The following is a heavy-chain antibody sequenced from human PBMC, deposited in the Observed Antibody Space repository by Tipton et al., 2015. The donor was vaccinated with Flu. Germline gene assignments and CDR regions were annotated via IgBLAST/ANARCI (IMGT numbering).Heavy chain of an antibody. CDR3: ASGGTWYGRGGLEI. J-gene: IGHJ3*02. D-gene: IGHD6-13*01. V-gene: IGHV3-7*01. Sequence: AVSGFTFSNSWMNWVRQAPGKGLEWVASIKQDAREIYYVDSLKGRFTISRDNAKSSLFLQMNSLRADDTAVYYCASGGTWYGRGGLEIWGQGTIVTVSS. CDR2: IKQDAREI. CDR1: GFTFSNSW.